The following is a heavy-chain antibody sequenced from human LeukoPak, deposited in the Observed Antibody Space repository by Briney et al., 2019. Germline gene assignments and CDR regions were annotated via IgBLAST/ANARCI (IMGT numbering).Heavy chain of an antibody. CDR2: ISYDGSNK. CDR3: AREVPYSGYDY. V-gene: IGHV3-30*03. Sequence: GGSLRLSCAASGFTFSSYGMHWVRQAPGKGLEWVAVISYDGSNKYYADSVKGRFTISRDNSKNTLYLQMNSLRAEDTAVYYCAREVPYSGYDYWGQGTLVTVSS. D-gene: IGHD5-12*01. J-gene: IGHJ4*02. CDR1: GFTFSSYG.